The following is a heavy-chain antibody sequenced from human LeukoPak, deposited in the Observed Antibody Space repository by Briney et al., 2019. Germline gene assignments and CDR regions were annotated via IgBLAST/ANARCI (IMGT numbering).Heavy chain of an antibody. J-gene: IGHJ4*02. CDR2: IYDNGGT. D-gene: IGHD6-13*01. CDR1: GSAVSTNF. Sequence: PGRSLRLSCAASGSAVSTNFMSWVRQAPGKGLEWVSLIYDNGGTYYGDSVEGRFTISRDNSKNTLYIQMNSLRAEDTAVYYCARDATAQQLIHYFDYWGQGTLVTVSS. V-gene: IGHV3-53*01. CDR3: ARDATAQQLIHYFDY.